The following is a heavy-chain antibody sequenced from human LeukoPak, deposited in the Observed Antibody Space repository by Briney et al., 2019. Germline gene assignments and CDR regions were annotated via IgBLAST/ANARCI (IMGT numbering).Heavy chain of an antibody. J-gene: IGHJ4*02. Sequence: SETLSLTCAVYGGSFSGYYWSWIRQPPGKGLEWIGEINHSGSTNYNPSLKSRVAISVDTSKNQFSLKLSSVTAADTAVYCCARGRDSYGDYWGQGTLVTVSS. V-gene: IGHV4-34*01. D-gene: IGHD5-18*01. CDR1: GGSFSGYY. CDR3: ARGRDSYGDY. CDR2: INHSGST.